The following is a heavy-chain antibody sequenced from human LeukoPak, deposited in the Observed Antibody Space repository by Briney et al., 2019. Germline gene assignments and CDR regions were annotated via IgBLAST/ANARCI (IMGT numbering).Heavy chain of an antibody. J-gene: IGHJ4*02. Sequence: GSLRLSCAASGFTFSSYSMNWVRQAPGKGLEWVSYISGSSSTIHYADSVKGRFTISRDNAKNSLYLQMNSLRPEDTAVYYCVRDGTGYFFDYWGQGTLVTVSS. D-gene: IGHD2-2*03. V-gene: IGHV3-48*04. CDR1: GFTFSSYS. CDR2: ISGSSSTI. CDR3: VRDGTGYFFDY.